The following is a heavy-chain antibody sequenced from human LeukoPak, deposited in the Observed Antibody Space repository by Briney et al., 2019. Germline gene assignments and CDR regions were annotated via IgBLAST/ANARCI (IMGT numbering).Heavy chain of an antibody. CDR2: IKQDGSEK. CDR3: ARDDRDYGDSSLLSYYYGMDV. CDR1: GFTFSSYW. J-gene: IGHJ6*02. D-gene: IGHD4-17*01. Sequence: PGGSLRLSCAASGFTFSSYWMSWVRQAPGKGLEWVANIKQDGSEKYYVDSVKGRFTISRDNAKNSLYLQMNSLRAEDTAVYYCARDDRDYGDSSLLSYYYGMDVWGQGTTVTVSS. V-gene: IGHV3-7*01.